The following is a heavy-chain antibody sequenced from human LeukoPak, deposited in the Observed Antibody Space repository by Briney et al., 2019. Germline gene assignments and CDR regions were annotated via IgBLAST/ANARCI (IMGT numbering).Heavy chain of an antibody. CDR1: GGSISSYY. V-gene: IGHV4-59*08. CDR2: IYYSGST. CDR3: ARQEAFDI. J-gene: IGHJ3*02. Sequence: KSSETLSLTCTVSGGSISSYYWSWIRQPPGKGLEWTGYIYYSGSTNYNPSLKSRVTISVDTSKNQFSLKLSSVTAADTAVYYCARQEAFDIWGQGTMVTVSS.